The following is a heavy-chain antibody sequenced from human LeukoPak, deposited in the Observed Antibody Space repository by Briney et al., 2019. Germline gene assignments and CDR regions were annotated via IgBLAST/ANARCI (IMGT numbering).Heavy chain of an antibody. CDR2: IYYSGGT. Sequence: SETLSLTCTVSGGSISSYYWSWIRQPPGKGLEWIGYIYYSGGTNYNPSLKSRVTISVDTSKNQFSLKLSSVTAAGTAVYYCATRWGYVDYWGQGTLVSVSS. V-gene: IGHV4-59*01. J-gene: IGHJ4*02. CDR1: GGSISSYY. CDR3: ATRWGYVDY. D-gene: IGHD7-27*01.